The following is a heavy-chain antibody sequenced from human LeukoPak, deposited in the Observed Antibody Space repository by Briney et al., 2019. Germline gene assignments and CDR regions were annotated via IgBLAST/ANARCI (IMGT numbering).Heavy chain of an antibody. CDR3: AKGQGIVVVPDAFDY. V-gene: IGHV3-23*01. CDR1: GFSFSSYA. Sequence: GGSLRLSCAASGFSFSSYAMSWVRQAPGKGLEWVSAISGSGGSTYYADSVKGRFTISRDNSKNTLYLQMNSLRAEDTAVYYCAKGQGIVVVPDAFDYWGQGTLVTVSS. J-gene: IGHJ4*02. CDR2: ISGSGGST. D-gene: IGHD2-2*01.